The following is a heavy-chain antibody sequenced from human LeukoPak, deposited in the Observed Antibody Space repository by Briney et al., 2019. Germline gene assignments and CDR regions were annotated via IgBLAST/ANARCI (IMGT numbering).Heavy chain of an antibody. CDR1: GFTFSSYA. V-gene: IGHV3-30*04. CDR2: ISYDGSNK. Sequence: GGSLRLSCAASGFTFSSYAMHWVRQAPGKGLEWVAVISYDGSNKYYADSVKGRFTISRDNSKNTLYLQMNSPRAEDTAVYYCARFYDFWSDPYYYYGMDVWGQGTTVTVSS. J-gene: IGHJ6*02. CDR3: ARFYDFWSDPYYYYGMDV. D-gene: IGHD3-3*01.